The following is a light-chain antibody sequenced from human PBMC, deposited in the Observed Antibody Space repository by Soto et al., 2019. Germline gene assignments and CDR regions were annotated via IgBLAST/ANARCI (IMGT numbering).Light chain of an antibody. CDR3: CSYGGGRTPLG. CDR1: RSDVGGYKY. CDR2: DVA. J-gene: IGLJ2*01. V-gene: IGLV2-11*01. Sequence: QSALTQPRSVSGSPGQSVTISCTGSRSDVGGYKYVSWYQQFPGKAPKLIIYDVAKRPSGVPGHFSGSKSGNTASLTISGLQAEDEGDYYCCSYGGGRTPLGFGGGTKLTVL.